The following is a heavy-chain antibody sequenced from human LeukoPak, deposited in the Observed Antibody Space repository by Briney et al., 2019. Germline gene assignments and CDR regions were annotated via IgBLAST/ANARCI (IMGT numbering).Heavy chain of an antibody. Sequence: ASVKVSCKASGYTFTSYYMHWVRQAPGQGLEWMGIINPSGGITNYAEKFQGRVTLTRDTSTSTVYMELSSLRSEDTAVYYCARASIYGFGYWGQGTLVTVSS. CDR3: ARASIYGFGY. V-gene: IGHV1-46*01. D-gene: IGHD3-10*01. CDR2: INPSGGIT. J-gene: IGHJ4*02. CDR1: GYTFTSYY.